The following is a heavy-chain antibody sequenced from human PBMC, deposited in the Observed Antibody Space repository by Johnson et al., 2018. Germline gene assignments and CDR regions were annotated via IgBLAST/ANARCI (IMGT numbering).Heavy chain of an antibody. CDR3: AKEGWFGGNYYYYYMDV. CDR2: ISSSSSTI. D-gene: IGHD3-10*01. Sequence: VQLVQSGGGLVKPWRSLRLSCTASGFTFGDYAMSWFRQAPGKGLEWVSYISSSSSTIYYAYSVKGRFTISRDNAKNSLYLQMNSLRAEDTAVYYCAKEGWFGGNYYYYYMDVWGKGTTVTVSS. J-gene: IGHJ6*03. CDR1: GFTFGDYA. V-gene: IGHV3-48*01.